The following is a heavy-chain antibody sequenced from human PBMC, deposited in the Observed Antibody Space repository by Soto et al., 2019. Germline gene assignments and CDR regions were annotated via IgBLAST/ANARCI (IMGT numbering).Heavy chain of an antibody. V-gene: IGHV3-15*01. CDR2: IKSKNNSGTI. CDR3: DADLPDWGAYAFDY. J-gene: IGHJ4*02. CDR1: GFTFSDHY. D-gene: IGHD3-16*01. Sequence: PGGSLRLSCTTSGFTFSDHYMDWVRQAPGKGLEWVGRIKSKNNSGTIDYAAPVKGRFTISRDDSKNTLYLEMNSLKMEDTAVYYCDADLPDWGAYAFDYWRQGNLVTVSS.